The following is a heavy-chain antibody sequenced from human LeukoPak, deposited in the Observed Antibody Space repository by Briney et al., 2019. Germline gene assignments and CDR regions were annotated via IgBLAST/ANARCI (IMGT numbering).Heavy chain of an antibody. D-gene: IGHD2-2*02. CDR2: ISGGGGSA. J-gene: IGHJ4*02. V-gene: IGHV3-23*01. CDR1: GFTFSRYA. CDR3: AKGPEYQLLYTDY. Sequence: GGSLRLSCAAPGFTFSRYAMSCIRQAPGNGLESASAISGGGGSAYYADSVNGLFTISRDNSKNTLYLQMNSLRAEDTAVYYCAKGPEYQLLYTDYWGQGTLVTVSS.